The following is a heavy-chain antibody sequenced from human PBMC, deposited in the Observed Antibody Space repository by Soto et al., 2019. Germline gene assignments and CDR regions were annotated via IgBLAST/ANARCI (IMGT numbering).Heavy chain of an antibody. V-gene: IGHV4-61*01. CDR3: TRGGDAYKNGH. Sequence: QVQLQESGPGLVKPSETLSLTCTVPGGSVNIGTYYWSGIRQPPGKGLEWIGFIHYSGSTNYNPSLKSRVTMSVDTSKNQFSLKLTSVNAADTAVYYCTRGGDAYKNGHWGQGTLVTVSS. CDR2: IHYSGST. D-gene: IGHD2-21*01. CDR1: GGSVNIGTYY. J-gene: IGHJ4*02.